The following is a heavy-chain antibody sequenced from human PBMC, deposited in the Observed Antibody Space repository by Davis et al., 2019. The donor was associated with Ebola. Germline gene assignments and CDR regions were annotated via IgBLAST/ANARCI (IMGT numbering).Heavy chain of an antibody. Sequence: ASVKVSCKASGYTFISWVRQAPGQGLEWMGWISAYNGNTNYAQKLQGRVTMTTDTSTSTAYMELRSLRSDDTAVYYCARAEYNWNYFAYWGQGTLVTVSS. CDR3: ARAEYNWNYFAY. CDR1: GYTF. V-gene: IGHV1-18*01. D-gene: IGHD1-20*01. CDR2: ISAYNGNT. J-gene: IGHJ4*02.